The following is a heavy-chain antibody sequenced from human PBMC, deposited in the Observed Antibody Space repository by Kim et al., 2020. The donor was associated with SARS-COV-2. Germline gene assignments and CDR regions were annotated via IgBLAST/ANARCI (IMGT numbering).Heavy chain of an antibody. CDR2: IYSGGST. J-gene: IGHJ5*02. CDR1: GFTVSSNY. CDR3: ARGFGGHTYYDILTGYYMGNWFDP. D-gene: IGHD3-9*01. V-gene: IGHV3-53*01. Sequence: GGSLRLSCAASGFTVSSNYMSWVRQAPGKGLEWVSVIYSGGSTYYADSVKGRFTISRDNSKNTLYLQMNSLRAEDTAVYYCARGFGGHTYYDILTGYYMGNWFDPGGQGTLVTVSS.